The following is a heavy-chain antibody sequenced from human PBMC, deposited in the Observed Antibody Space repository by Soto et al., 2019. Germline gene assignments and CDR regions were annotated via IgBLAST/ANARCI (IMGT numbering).Heavy chain of an antibody. CDR1: GGSFSGYY. Sequence: SETLSLTCAVYGGSFSGYYWSWIRQPPGKGLEWIGEINHSGSTNYNPSLKSRVTISVDTSKNQFSLKLSSVTAADTAVYYCARVGYYYYYGMDVWGQGTTVTVSS. J-gene: IGHJ6*02. V-gene: IGHV4-34*01. CDR2: INHSGST. CDR3: ARVGYYYYYGMDV.